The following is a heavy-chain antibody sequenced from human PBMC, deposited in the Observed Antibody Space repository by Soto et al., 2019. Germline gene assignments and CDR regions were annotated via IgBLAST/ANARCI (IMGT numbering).Heavy chain of an antibody. CDR1: GGSFSGYY. D-gene: IGHD2-8*01. Sequence: SETLSLTCAVYGGSFSGYYWSWIRQPPGKGLEWIGEINHSGSTNYNLSLKSRVTISVDTSKNQFSLKLSSVTAADTAVYYCAGTAVLMVYAINYYGMDVWGQGTTVTVSS. V-gene: IGHV4-34*01. J-gene: IGHJ6*02. CDR2: INHSGST. CDR3: AGTAVLMVYAINYYGMDV.